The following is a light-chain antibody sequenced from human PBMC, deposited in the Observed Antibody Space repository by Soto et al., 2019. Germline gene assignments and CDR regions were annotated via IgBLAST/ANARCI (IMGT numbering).Light chain of an antibody. CDR1: QSVSSSY. J-gene: IGKJ1*01. V-gene: IGKV3-20*01. CDR3: QQYGSSPWT. Sequence: EIVLTQAPGTLSLSPGERATLSCRASQSVSSSYLAWYQQKPGQAPRLLIYGASSRATGIPDRFSGSGSGTHFTLTISILEPADFAVYYCQQYGSSPWTFXKGTKADIK. CDR2: GAS.